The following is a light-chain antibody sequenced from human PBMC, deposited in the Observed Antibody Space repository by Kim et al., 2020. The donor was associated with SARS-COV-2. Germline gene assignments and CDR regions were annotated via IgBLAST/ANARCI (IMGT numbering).Light chain of an antibody. J-gene: IGKJ2*01. Sequence: EIVMTQSPVTLSVSPGDTATLSCRASQSISSNLAWYQLKPGRAPTLLIYGASTRATGIPARFSGSGSGTEFTLTITSLQSEDFALYYCHQYNDWPPADTFGQGTKVDIK. CDR3: HQYNDWPPADT. V-gene: IGKV3-15*01. CDR1: QSISSN. CDR2: GAS.